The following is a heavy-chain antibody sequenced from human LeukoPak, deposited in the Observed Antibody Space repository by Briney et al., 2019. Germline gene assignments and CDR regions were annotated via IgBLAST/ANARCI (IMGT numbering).Heavy chain of an antibody. J-gene: IGHJ6*03. CDR2: ISWNSDMI. CDR3: AKAGVAVAGYYYYYMDV. V-gene: IGHV3-9*01. CDR1: GFTFDDYA. Sequence: GGSLGLSCAASGFTFDDYAMHWVRQAPGRGLEWVSGISWNSDMIGYADSVKGRFTISRDNAKNSLYLQMNSLRAEDTALYYCAKAGVAVAGYYYYYMDVWGKGTTVTISS. D-gene: IGHD6-19*01.